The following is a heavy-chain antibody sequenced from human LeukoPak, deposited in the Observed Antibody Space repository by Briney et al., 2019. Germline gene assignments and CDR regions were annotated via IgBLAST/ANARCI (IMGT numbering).Heavy chain of an antibody. CDR1: GLTFSSYA. Sequence: GGSLRLSCAASGLTFSSYAMLWVRQAPGKGLEWVSAISGSGGSTYYADSVKGRFTISRDNSKNTLYLQMNSLRAEDTAVYYCARRSPYYDSSGYYLDYWGQGTLVTVSS. J-gene: IGHJ4*02. V-gene: IGHV3-23*01. CDR3: ARRSPYYDSSGYYLDY. CDR2: ISGSGGST. D-gene: IGHD3-22*01.